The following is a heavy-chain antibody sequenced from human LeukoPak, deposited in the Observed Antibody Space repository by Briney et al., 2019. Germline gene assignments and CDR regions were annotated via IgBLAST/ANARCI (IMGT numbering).Heavy chain of an antibody. CDR3: AAGGTTFDY. CDR1: GGPISSGSYY. J-gene: IGHJ4*02. V-gene: IGHV4-61*02. CDR2: IYTSGST. D-gene: IGHD4-17*01. Sequence: KPSQTLSLTCTVSGGPISSGSYYWSWIRQPAGKGLEWIGRIYTSGSTNYNPSLKSRVTISVDTSKNQFSLKLSSVTAADTAVYYCAAGGTTFDYWGQGTLVTVSP.